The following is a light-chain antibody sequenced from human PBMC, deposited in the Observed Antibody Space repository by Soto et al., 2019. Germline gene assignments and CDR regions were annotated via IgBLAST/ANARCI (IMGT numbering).Light chain of an antibody. J-gene: IGKJ2*01. CDR2: WAS. CDR3: QQYYSTPYT. V-gene: IGKV4-1*01. Sequence: DIVMTQSPDSLAVSLGERATINCKSSQSVLYSSNNKNYLAWYQQKPSQPPKLLIYWASTRESGVPDRFSGSGFGTDFTLTISSLQAEDVAVYYCQQYYSTPYTFGQGTRLEIK. CDR1: QSVLYSSNNKNY.